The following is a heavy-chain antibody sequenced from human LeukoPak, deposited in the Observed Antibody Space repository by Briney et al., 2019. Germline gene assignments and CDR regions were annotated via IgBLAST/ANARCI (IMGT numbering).Heavy chain of an antibody. Sequence: GGSLRLSCAASGFILSNYAMHWVRQPAGKGLEWVSALGTAGDTFYPGSVRGRFTISRDNAKKSLFLQMSSLRAEDTAIYYCARQSTPHGNFDYWGQGTLVTVSS. CDR1: GFILSNYA. D-gene: IGHD5-24*01. V-gene: IGHV3-13*01. J-gene: IGHJ4*02. CDR3: ARQSTPHGNFDY. CDR2: LGTAGDT.